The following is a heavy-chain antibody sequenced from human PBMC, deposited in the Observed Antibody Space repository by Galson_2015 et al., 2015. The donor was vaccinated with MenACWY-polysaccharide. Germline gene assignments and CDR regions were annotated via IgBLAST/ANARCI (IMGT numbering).Heavy chain of an antibody. CDR2: ISGSGGST. J-gene: IGHJ6*02. CDR3: ARWGFDWSPGAPGGMDV. V-gene: IGHV3-23*01. CDR1: GFTFSSYA. D-gene: IGHD3-9*01. Sequence: SLRLSCAASGFTFSSYAMNWVRHAPGKGLEWVSAISGSGGSTYYADSAKGRFTISRHNSKNTLYLQMNSLRAEDTAVYYCARWGFDWSPGAPGGMDVWGQGTTVTVSS.